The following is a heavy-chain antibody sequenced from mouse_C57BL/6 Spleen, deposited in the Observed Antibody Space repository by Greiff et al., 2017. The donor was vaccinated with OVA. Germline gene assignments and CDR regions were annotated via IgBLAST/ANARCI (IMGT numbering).Heavy chain of an antibody. CDR3: AKSRNAYSNYGGFAY. V-gene: IGHV3-6*01. CDR1: GYSITSGYY. CDR2: ISYDGSN. Sequence: EVKLVESGPGLVKPSQSLSLTCSVPGYSITSGYYWNWIRQFPGNKLEWMGYISYDGSNNYNPSLKNRISITRDTSKNQFFLKLNSVTTEDTATYYCAKSRNAYSNYGGFAYWGQGTLVTVSA. J-gene: IGHJ3*01. D-gene: IGHD2-5*01.